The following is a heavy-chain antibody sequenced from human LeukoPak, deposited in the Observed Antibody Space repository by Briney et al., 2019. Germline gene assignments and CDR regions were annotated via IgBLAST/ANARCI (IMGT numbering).Heavy chain of an antibody. D-gene: IGHD3-3*01. CDR3: TRDFNFSSAI. CDR1: GFTFSSYW. J-gene: IGHJ4*02. V-gene: IGHV3-74*01. Sequence: GGSLRLSCAASGFTFSSYWMHWVRQAPGKGLVWVSRISPDGSTTGHADSVKGRFTTSRDNAKNTLFLQMNSLRAEDTAVYYCTRDFNFSSAIWGQGTLVTVSS. CDR2: ISPDGSTT.